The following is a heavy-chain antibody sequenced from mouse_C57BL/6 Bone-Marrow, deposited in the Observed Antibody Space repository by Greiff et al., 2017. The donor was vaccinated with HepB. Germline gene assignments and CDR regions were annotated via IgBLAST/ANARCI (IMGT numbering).Heavy chain of an antibody. Sequence: QVQLQQSGAELARPGASVKLSCKASGYTFTSYGISWVKQRTGQGLEWIGEIYPRSGNTYYNEKFKGKATLTADKSSSTAYMELRSLTTEDSAVYFCARGLLRSFYYFDYWGQGTTLTVSS. J-gene: IGHJ2*01. D-gene: IGHD1-1*01. CDR3: ARGLLRSFYYFDY. CDR1: GYTFTSYG. V-gene: IGHV1-81*01. CDR2: IYPRSGNT.